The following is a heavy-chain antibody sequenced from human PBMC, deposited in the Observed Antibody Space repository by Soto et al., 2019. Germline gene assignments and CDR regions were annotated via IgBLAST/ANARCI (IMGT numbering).Heavy chain of an antibody. CDR2: IYTSGST. CDR1: GGSISSYY. D-gene: IGHD1-26*01. J-gene: IGHJ6*02. V-gene: IGHV4-4*07. Sequence: SETLSLTCTVSGGSISSYYWSWIRQPAGKGLEWIGRIYTSGSTNYNPSLKSRVTMSVDTSKNQFSLKLSSVTAADTAVYYCVRGWEIPNVEYDYGLDVGGLGATVTVAS. CDR3: VRGWEIPNVEYDYGLDV.